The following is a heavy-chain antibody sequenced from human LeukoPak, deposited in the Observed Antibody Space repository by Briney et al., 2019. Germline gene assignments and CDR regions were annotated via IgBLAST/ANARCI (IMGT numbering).Heavy chain of an antibody. J-gene: IGHJ4*02. D-gene: IGHD6-13*01. CDR2: IYYSGST. V-gene: IGHV4-59*12. CDR3: ARVILRGYSSSWYSSRIDY. CDR1: GGSISSYY. Sequence: SETLSLTCTVSGGSISSYYWSWIRQTPGKGLEWIGYIYYSGSTNYNPSLKSRVTISVDTSKNQFSLKLTSVTAADTAVYYCARVILRGYSSSWYSSRIDYWGQGTLVTVSS.